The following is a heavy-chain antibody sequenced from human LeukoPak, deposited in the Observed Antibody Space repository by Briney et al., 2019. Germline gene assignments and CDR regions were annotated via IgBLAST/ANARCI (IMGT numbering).Heavy chain of an antibody. V-gene: IGHV4-39*01. CDR1: GGSISSSGYY. Sequence: SGTLSLTCTVSGGSISSSGYYWGWIRQPPGKGLEWIASIYHSGSTYYNPSLKSRVTISVDTSKNQLSLKLSSLTAADTAVYYCARHEYSGSYYGLFWFDPWGQGTLVTVSS. CDR3: ARHEYSGSYYGLFWFDP. J-gene: IGHJ5*02. D-gene: IGHD1-26*01. CDR2: IYHSGST.